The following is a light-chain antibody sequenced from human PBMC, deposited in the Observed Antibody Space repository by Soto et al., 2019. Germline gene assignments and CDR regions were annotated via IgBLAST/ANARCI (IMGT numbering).Light chain of an antibody. V-gene: IGKV3-15*01. CDR3: QQYNNWPTWT. CDR1: QSVSSD. CDR2: GAS. Sequence: EIVMTQSPATLSLYPGERATLSCRASQSVSSDLAWYQQKPGQGPRLLFFGASTRAAGIPARFSGSGSGTEFTLTISSLQSEHFAVYHCQQYNNWPTWTFGQGTEV. J-gene: IGKJ1*01.